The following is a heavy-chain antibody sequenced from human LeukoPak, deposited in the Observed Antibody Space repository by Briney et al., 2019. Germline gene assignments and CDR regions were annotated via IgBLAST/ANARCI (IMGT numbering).Heavy chain of an antibody. CDR3: VKGGSGWYPGFEY. CDR2: IYSGGST. D-gene: IGHD6-19*01. V-gene: IGHV3-53*01. Sequence: PGGSLRLSCAASGFTVSSNYMSWVRQAPGKGLEWVSVIYSGGSTYYADSVKGRFTISRDSSKNTLYLQMNSLRDEDTAIYYCVKGGSGWYPGFEYWGQGALVTVSS. J-gene: IGHJ4*02. CDR1: GFTVSSNY.